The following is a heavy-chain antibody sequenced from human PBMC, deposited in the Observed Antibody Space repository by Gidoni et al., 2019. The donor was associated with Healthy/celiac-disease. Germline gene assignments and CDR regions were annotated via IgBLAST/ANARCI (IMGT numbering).Heavy chain of an antibody. CDR3: ARGRWAYCSSTSCPFDP. V-gene: IGHV3-13*01. Sequence: EVQLVASGGGLVQPGGSLRLSCAASGFTFSRYDMPWVRQATGKGLEWVSAIGSAGDTYYPGSVKGRFTISRENAKNSLYLQMNSLRAGDTAVYYCARGRWAYCSSTSCPFDPWGQGTLVTVSS. CDR2: IGSAGDT. D-gene: IGHD2-2*01. J-gene: IGHJ5*02. CDR1: GFTFSRYD.